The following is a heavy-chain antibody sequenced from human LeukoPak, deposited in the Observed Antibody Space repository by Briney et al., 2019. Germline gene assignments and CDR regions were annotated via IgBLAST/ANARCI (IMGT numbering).Heavy chain of an antibody. CDR1: GYSFTSYW. CDR2: IYPGDSDT. CDR3: ASPAPAVAPPSDAFDI. D-gene: IGHD6-19*01. V-gene: IGHV5-51*01. Sequence: GESLKISCKGSGYSFTSYWIGWVRQMPGKGLEWMGIIYPGDSDTRYSPSFQGQVTISADKSISTAYRQWSSLKASDTAMYYCASPAPAVAPPSDAFDIWGQGTMVTVSS. J-gene: IGHJ3*02.